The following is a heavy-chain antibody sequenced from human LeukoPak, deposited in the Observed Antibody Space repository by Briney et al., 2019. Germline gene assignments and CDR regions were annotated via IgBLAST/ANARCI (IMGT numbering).Heavy chain of an antibody. V-gene: IGHV4-59*08. CDR1: GASVNEYY. D-gene: IGHD6-19*01. J-gene: IGHJ4*02. CDR3: AQSPGWPGFDF. CDR2: IYNGVST. Sequence: PSETLSLTCIASGASVNEYYWSWIRQPPGQALEWIGHIYNGVSTIYTSPLTSRVTISVDTPRNQFSLKLTSLTAPDTAMYYCAQSPGWPGFDFWSQGALVTVSS.